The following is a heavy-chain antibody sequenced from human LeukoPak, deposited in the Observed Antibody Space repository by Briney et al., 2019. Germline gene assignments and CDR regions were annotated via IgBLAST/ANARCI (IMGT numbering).Heavy chain of an antibody. V-gene: IGHV4-31*03. CDR3: ARAAVKINDYVWGSYHQFDY. D-gene: IGHD3-16*02. CDR1: GGSISSGGYY. J-gene: IGHJ4*02. CDR2: IYYSGST. Sequence: PSEILSLTCTVSGGSISSGGYYWSWIRQHPGKGLEWIGYIYYSGSTYYNPSLKSRVTISVDTSKNQFSLKLSSVTAADTAVYYCARAAVKINDYVWGSYHQFDYWGQGTLVTVSS.